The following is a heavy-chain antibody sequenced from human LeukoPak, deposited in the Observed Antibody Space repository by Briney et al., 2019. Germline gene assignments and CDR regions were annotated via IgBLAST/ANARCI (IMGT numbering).Heavy chain of an antibody. Sequence: PGGSLRLSCAASGFTFSSYAMSWVRQAPGEGLEWVSAISGSGGSTYYADSVKGRFTISRDNSKNTLYLQMNSLRAEDTAVYYCANGREDIVVVPAAIFDYWGQGTLVTVSS. J-gene: IGHJ4*02. V-gene: IGHV3-23*01. D-gene: IGHD2-2*02. CDR1: GFTFSSYA. CDR3: ANGREDIVVVPAAIFDY. CDR2: ISGSGGST.